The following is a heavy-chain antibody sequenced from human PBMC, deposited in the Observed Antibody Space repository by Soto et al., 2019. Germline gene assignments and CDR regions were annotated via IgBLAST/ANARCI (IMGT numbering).Heavy chain of an antibody. D-gene: IGHD2-2*01. CDR1: GGSISSSSYY. V-gene: IGHV4-39*01. CDR2: IYYSGST. CDR3: ARQHRAAIVRKEEYFQH. J-gene: IGHJ1*01. Sequence: QLQLQESGPGLVKPSETLSLTCTVSGGSISSSSYYWGWIRQPPGKGLEWIGSIYYSGSTYYNPSLKSRVTISLDTSKNQFSLRLTSVTAADTAVYYCARQHRAAIVRKEEYFQHWGQGTLVTVSS.